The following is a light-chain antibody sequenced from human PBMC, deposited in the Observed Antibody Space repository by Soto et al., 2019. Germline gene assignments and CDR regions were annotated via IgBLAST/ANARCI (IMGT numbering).Light chain of an antibody. CDR2: DVS. J-gene: IGKJ1*01. CDR1: QNISSY. V-gene: IGKV3-11*01. CDR3: QQRSHWPRT. Sequence: IVLTQSPDTLSLSTGKRATLSCRASQNISSYLIWYQQKPGQATRLLIYDVSNRATGIPARFSGSGSGTDCSVTISSLEPEEFAVYYCQQRSHWPRTFGQGTKVEIK.